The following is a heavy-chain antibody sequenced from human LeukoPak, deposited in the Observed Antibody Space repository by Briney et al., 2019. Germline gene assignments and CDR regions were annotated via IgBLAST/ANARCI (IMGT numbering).Heavy chain of an antibody. J-gene: IGHJ4*02. V-gene: IGHV3-33*01. CDR2: IWYDGSNK. CDR1: GFTFSSYG. Sequence: KPGGSLRLSCAASGFTFSSYGMHWVRQAPGKGLEWVAVIWYDGSNKYYADSVKGRFTISRDNSKNTLYLQMNSLRAEDPAIYYCASAIPRGVIFFWGQGTLVSVSS. D-gene: IGHD3-10*01. CDR3: ASAIPRGVIFF.